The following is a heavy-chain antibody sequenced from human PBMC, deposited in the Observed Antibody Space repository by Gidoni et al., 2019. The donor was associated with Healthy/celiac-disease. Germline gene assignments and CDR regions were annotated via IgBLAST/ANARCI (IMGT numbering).Heavy chain of an antibody. CDR1: GGSFRGYY. V-gene: IGHV4-34*01. CDR3: ARGPFGGCSSTSCRGWFDP. CDR2: INHSGST. J-gene: IGHJ5*02. D-gene: IGHD2-2*01. Sequence: QVQLQQWGAGLLKPSETLSLTCPVHGGSFRGYYWSWIRQPPGKGLEWIGEINHSGSTNYNPSLKSRVTISVDTSKNQFSLKLSSVTAADTAVYYCARGPFGGCSSTSCRGWFDPWGQGTLVTVSS.